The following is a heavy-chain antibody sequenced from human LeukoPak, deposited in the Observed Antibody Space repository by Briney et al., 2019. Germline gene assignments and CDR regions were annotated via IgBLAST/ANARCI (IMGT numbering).Heavy chain of an antibody. D-gene: IGHD3-3*01. J-gene: IGHJ5*02. CDR2: INPSGGST. V-gene: IGHV1-46*01. Sequence: ASVKVSCKASGYTFTSYYMHWVRQAPGQGLEWMGIINPSGGSTSYAQKFQGRVTMTRDTSTSTVYMELGSLRSEDTAVYYCARDRTITIFGVVPRPRGGFDPWGQGTLVTVSS. CDR3: ARDRTITIFGVVPRPRGGFDP. CDR1: GYTFTSYY.